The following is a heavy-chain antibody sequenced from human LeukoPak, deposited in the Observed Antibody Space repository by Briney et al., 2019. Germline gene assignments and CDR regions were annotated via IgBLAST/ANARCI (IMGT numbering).Heavy chain of an antibody. V-gene: IGHV4-34*01. CDR3: ARRTNCGSGQYGVDV. CDR2: INHSGST. D-gene: IGHD3-10*01. Sequence: SETLSLTCAVYGGSFSGYYWSWIRQPPGKGLEWIGEINHSGSTNYNPSLKSRVTISVDTSKNQVSLKLTSVTAADTAVYYCARRTNCGSGQYGVDVWGQGTTVTVSS. CDR1: GGSFSGYY. J-gene: IGHJ6*02.